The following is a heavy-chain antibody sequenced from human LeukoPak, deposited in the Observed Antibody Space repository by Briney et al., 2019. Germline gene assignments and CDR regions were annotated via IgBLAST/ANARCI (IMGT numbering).Heavy chain of an antibody. D-gene: IGHD3-10*01. CDR2: IYTSGST. V-gene: IGHV4-61*02. CDR3: ARNRFGWFDP. CDR1: GGSISSGSYY. J-gene: IGHJ5*02. Sequence: SQTLSLTCTVSGGSISSGSYYWSWLRQPAGKGLEWIGRIYTSGSTNYNPSLKSRVTISVDTSKNQFSLKLSSVTAADTAVYYCARNRFGWFDPWGQGTLVTVSS.